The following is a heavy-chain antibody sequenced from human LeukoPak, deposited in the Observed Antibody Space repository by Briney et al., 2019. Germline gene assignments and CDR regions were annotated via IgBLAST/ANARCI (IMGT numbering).Heavy chain of an antibody. D-gene: IGHD3-22*01. CDR3: ARDDYYDSSGYYSYYYGMDV. CDR2: IYCSGST. V-gene: IGHV4-31*03. Sequence: SETLSLTCTVSGGSISSGGYYWSWIRQHPGKGLEWIGYIYCSGSTYYNPSLKSRVTISVDTSKNQFSLKLSSVTAADTAVYYCARDDYYDSSGYYSYYYGMDVWGQGTTVTVSS. J-gene: IGHJ6*02. CDR1: GGSISSGGYY.